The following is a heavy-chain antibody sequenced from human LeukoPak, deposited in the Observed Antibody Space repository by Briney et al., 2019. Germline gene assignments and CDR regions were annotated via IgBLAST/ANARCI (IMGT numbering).Heavy chain of an antibody. CDR3: ARAMALYDFWSGSDY. J-gene: IGHJ4*02. V-gene: IGHV1-2*04. Sequence: ASVKVSCKASGYTFTGYYMHWVRQAPGQGLEWMGWINPNSGGTNYAQKFQGWVTMTRDTSISTAYMELSRLRSDDTAVYYCARAMALYDFWSGSDYWGQGTLVTVSS. D-gene: IGHD3-3*01. CDR1: GYTFTGYY. CDR2: INPNSGGT.